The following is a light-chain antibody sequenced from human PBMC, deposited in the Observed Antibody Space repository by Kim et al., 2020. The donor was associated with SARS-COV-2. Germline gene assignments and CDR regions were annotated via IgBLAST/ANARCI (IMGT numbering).Light chain of an antibody. V-gene: IGLV1-44*01. CDR2: SNN. Sequence: GQRGTISCSGSSANGERNTVNWYQQLPGTAPKLLIYSNNQRPSGGPDRFSASKSGTSASLAISGLQSEDEADYYCATWDNSLNGVVFGGGTKLTVL. J-gene: IGLJ2*01. CDR3: ATWDNSLNGVV. CDR1: SANGERNT.